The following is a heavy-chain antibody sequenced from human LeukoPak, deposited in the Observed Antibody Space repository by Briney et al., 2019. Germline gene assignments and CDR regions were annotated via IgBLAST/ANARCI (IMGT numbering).Heavy chain of an antibody. CDR2: MSHDGSNK. D-gene: IGHD1-26*01. CDR3: TRDSGTYNWFDP. Sequence: GGSLRLSCAASGFPFSGYAMHWVRQAPGKGLEWVAVMSHDGSNKYCADSVKGRFTISRDNSKNTAYLQMKSLKTEDTALYYCTRDSGTYNWFDPWGQGTLVTVSS. V-gene: IGHV3-30-3*01. J-gene: IGHJ5*02. CDR1: GFPFSGYA.